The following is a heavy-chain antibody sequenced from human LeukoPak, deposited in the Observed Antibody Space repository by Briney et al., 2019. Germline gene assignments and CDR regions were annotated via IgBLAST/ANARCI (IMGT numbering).Heavy chain of an antibody. CDR1: GFTFDDYA. V-gene: IGHV3-9*01. Sequence: PGRSLRLSCAASGFTFDDYAMHWVRQAPGKGLEWVSGISWNSGSIGYADSVKGRFSISRDNAKKSVHLQMNSLRPEDTAVYYCTRMAWRSRPFDYWGQGTLVTVSS. CDR3: TRMAWRSRPFDY. CDR2: ISWNSGSI. D-gene: IGHD2-2*01. J-gene: IGHJ4*02.